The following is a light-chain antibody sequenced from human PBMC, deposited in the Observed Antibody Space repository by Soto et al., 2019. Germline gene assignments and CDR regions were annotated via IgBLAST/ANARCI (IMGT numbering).Light chain of an antibody. CDR2: EVS. V-gene: IGLV2-14*01. Sequence: QSVLTQPASVSGSPGQSIAISCTGTSSDVGGYSYVSWYQQHPGKAPKLMIYEVSNRPSGVSNRFSGSKSGNTASLTISGLQAEDEAEYYCSSYTSSSTPVFGTGTKVTVL. CDR3: SSYTSSSTPV. J-gene: IGLJ1*01. CDR1: SSDVGGYSY.